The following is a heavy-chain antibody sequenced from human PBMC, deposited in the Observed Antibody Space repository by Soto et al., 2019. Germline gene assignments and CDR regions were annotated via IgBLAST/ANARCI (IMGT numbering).Heavy chain of an antibody. Sequence: QVQLQQWGAGLLKPSETLSLTCAVYGGSFSGYYWSWIRQHPGKGLEWIGEINHSGSTNYNPSLKSRVTISEDTSKNQFSLKLSSVTAADTAVYYCARGWGRIFDYWGQGTLVTVSS. CDR1: GGSFSGYY. CDR3: ARGWGRIFDY. J-gene: IGHJ4*02. V-gene: IGHV4-34*01. CDR2: INHSGST. D-gene: IGHD7-27*01.